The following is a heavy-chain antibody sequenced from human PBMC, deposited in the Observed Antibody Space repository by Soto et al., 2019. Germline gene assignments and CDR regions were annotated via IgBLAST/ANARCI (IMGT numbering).Heavy chain of an antibody. CDR2: IKSKTDGGTT. Sequence: LRLSCAASGFTFSNAWMSWVRQAPGKGLEWVGRIKSKTDGGTTDYAAPVKGRFTISRDDSKNTLYLQMNSLKTEDTAVYYCTTEGILRYFDWLSLFDYWGQGTLVTVSS. CDR3: TTEGILRYFDWLSLFDY. V-gene: IGHV3-15*01. D-gene: IGHD3-9*01. J-gene: IGHJ4*02. CDR1: GFTFSNAW.